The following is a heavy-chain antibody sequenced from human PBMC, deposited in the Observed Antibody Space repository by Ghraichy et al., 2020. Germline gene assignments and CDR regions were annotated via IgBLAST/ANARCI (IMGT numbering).Heavy chain of an antibody. CDR1: GFTFSSYS. CDR2: ISSSSSYL. D-gene: IGHD2-15*01. CDR3: AREGCSGGSCYSRGSIDFDY. J-gene: IGHJ4*02. Sequence: GGSLRLSCAASGFTFSSYSMNWVRQAPGKGLEWVSSISSSSSYLYYADSVKGRFTISRDNAKNSLYLQMNSLRAEDTAVYYCAREGCSGGSCYSRGSIDFDYWGQGTLVTVSS. V-gene: IGHV3-21*01.